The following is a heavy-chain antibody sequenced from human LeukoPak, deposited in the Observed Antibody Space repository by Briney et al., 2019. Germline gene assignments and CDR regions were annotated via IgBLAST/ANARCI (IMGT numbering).Heavy chain of an antibody. J-gene: IGHJ6*02. Sequence: SETLSLTCTVSGGSISSYHWSWIRQPPGKGLEWIGYIYYSGSTNYNPSLKSRVTISVDTSKNQFSLKLSSVTAADTAVYYCARGSLRGYYGMDVWGQGTTVTVSS. CDR3: ARGSLRGYYGMDV. V-gene: IGHV4-59*01. CDR1: GGSISSYH. CDR2: IYYSGST.